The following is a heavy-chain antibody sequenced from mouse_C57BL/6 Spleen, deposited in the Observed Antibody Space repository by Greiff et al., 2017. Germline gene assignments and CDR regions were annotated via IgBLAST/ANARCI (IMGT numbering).Heavy chain of an antibody. D-gene: IGHD1-1*01. J-gene: IGHJ3*01. CDR2: IYWDDDK. CDR1: GFSLSTSGMG. Sequence: QVTLKVSGPGILQSSQTLSLTCSFSGFSLSTSGMGVSWIRQPSGKGLEWLAHIYWDDDKCYNPSLKSRLTISKDTSRNQVFLKITSVDTADTATNYRARVYDYDETSWFAYWGQGTLVTVS. V-gene: IGHV8-12*01. CDR3: ARVYDYDETSWFAY.